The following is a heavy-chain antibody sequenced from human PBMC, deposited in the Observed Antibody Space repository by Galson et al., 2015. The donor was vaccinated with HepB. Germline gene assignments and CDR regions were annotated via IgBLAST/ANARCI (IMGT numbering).Heavy chain of an antibody. D-gene: IGHD6-13*01. Sequence: SLRLSCAASGFSFSSYGMHWVRQAPGKGLEWVALILYDGSNKYYVDSVKGRLTISRDNSEDTVYLQMNSLRAEDTAIYYCARDRIAATGKRILDYWGQGSLVIVSS. V-gene: IGHV3-33*05. CDR1: GFSFSSYG. CDR3: ARDRIAATGKRILDY. CDR2: ILYDGSNK. J-gene: IGHJ4*02.